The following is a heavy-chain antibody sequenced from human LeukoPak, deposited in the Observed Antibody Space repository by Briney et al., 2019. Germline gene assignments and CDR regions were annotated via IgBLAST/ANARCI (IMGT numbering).Heavy chain of an antibody. D-gene: IGHD3-3*01. CDR3: ARGDITIFGVVKGFDP. V-gene: IGHV4-34*01. Sequence: PSETLSLTCAVYGGSFSGYYWSWIRQPPGKGVEWIGEINHSGSTNYNPSLKSRVTISVDTSKNQFSLKLSSVTAADTAVYYCARGDITIFGVVKGFDPWGQGTLVTVSS. CDR2: INHSGST. CDR1: GGSFSGYY. J-gene: IGHJ5*02.